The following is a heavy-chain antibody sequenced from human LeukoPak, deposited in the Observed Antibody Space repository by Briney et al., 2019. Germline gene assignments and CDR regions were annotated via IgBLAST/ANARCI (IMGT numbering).Heavy chain of an antibody. CDR2: IYSGGST. CDR1: GFTVSSNY. CDR3: ASLVVPAAMSGDNWFDP. J-gene: IGHJ5*02. D-gene: IGHD2-2*01. Sequence: GSLRLSCAASGFTVSSNYMSWVRQAPGKGLEWVSVIYSGGSTYYADSVKGRFTISRDNSKNTLYLQMNSLRAEDTAVYYCASLVVPAAMSGDNWFDPWGQGTLVTVSS. V-gene: IGHV3-53*05.